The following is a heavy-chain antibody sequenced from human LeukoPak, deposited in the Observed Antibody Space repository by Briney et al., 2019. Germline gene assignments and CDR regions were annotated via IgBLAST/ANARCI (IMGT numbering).Heavy chain of an antibody. V-gene: IGHV4-38-2*01. CDR3: ARYDSRGSGSTQLEY. CDR1: GYSISIAYY. Sequence: PSETLSLTCAVSGYSISIAYYWGWIRQPPGKGLEWIGRIIRGGSTSYNPSLMSRLTMSMDTSKNQFSLQLTSVTAADTAVYYCARYDSRGSGSTQLEYWGQGILVTISS. CDR2: IIRGGST. J-gene: IGHJ4*02. D-gene: IGHD3-3*01.